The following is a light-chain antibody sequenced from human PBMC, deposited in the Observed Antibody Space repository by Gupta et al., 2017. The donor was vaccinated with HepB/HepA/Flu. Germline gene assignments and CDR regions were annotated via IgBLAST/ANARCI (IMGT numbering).Light chain of an antibody. Sequence: DIVMTQSPDSLAVSLGERATINCKSSQSVLYSSNNKNYLAWYQQKPGQPPKLLIYWASTRESGVPDRFSGSGSGTDFTLTISNLHAEDVAVYYCQQGDISPQTFGHGTKVDIK. J-gene: IGKJ3*01. CDR1: QSVLYSSNNKNY. CDR3: QQGDISPQT. CDR2: WAS. V-gene: IGKV4-1*01.